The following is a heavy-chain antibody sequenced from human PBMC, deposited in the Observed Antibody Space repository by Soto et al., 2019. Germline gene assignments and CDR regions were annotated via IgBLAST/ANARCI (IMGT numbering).Heavy chain of an antibody. CDR3: ARAAQTRNDWNDLGTRFDP. CDR2: IIPFFGTT. CDR1: GGTFSNYG. Sequence: QVQLVQSGAEVKKPGSSVKVSCKASGGTFSNYGVSWVRQAPGHGLEWMGGIIPFFGTTNYAQKFQGRLTIPADDSTGTAYMELNRLMPADTAVYFCARAAQTRNDWNDLGTRFDPWGQGTLVTVSS. V-gene: IGHV1-69*01. J-gene: IGHJ5*02. D-gene: IGHD1-1*01.